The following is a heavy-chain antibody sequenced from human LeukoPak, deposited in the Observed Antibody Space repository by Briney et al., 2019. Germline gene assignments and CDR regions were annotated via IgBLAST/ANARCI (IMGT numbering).Heavy chain of an antibody. D-gene: IGHD3-22*01. Sequence: GGSLRLSCAASGFTFSSYAMSWVRQAPGKGLEWVAVISYDGSNKYYADSVKGRFTISRDNSKNTLYLQMNSLRAEDTAVYYCAKDSALSSSGFASDYWGQGTLVTVSS. CDR2: ISYDGSNK. J-gene: IGHJ4*02. CDR3: AKDSALSSSGFASDY. V-gene: IGHV3-30*18. CDR1: GFTFSSYA.